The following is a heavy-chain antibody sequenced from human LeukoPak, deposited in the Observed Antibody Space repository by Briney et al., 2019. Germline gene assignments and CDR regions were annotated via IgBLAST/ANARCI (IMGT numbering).Heavy chain of an antibody. CDR1: GFTFSIYA. CDR3: AREMATIRDS. D-gene: IGHD5-24*01. Sequence: GGSLRLSCAASGFTFSIYAMSWVRQAPGKGLEWVSAISGTGGSTYYADSVKGRFTISRDNSKNTLYLQMNSLRAEDTAVFYCAREMATIRDSWGQGTLVTVSS. V-gene: IGHV3-23*01. J-gene: IGHJ4*02. CDR2: ISGTGGST.